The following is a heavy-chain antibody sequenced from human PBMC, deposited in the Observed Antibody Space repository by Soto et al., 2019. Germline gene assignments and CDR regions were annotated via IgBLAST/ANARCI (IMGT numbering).Heavy chain of an antibody. J-gene: IGHJ5*02. CDR1: GGTFSSYA. CDR3: AREASIAARPGWFDP. D-gene: IGHD6-6*01. CDR2: IIPIFGTA. Sequence: SVKVSCKASGGTFSSYAISWVRQAPGQGLEWMGGIIPIFGTANYAQKFQGRVTITADESTSTAYMELSSLRSEDTAVYYCAREASIAARPGWFDPWGQGTLVTVSS. V-gene: IGHV1-69*13.